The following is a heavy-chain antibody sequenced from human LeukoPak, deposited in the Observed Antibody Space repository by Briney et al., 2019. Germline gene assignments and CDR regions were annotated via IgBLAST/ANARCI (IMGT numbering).Heavy chain of an antibody. CDR3: ARASAADCSSTSCYVGDFDY. J-gene: IGHJ4*02. V-gene: IGHV3-21*01. D-gene: IGHD2-2*01. CDR1: GLTFSSYS. Sequence: GGSLRLSCAASGLTFSSYSMNWVRQAPGKGLEWVSSISSSSSYIYYADSVKGRFTISRDNAKNSLYLQMNSLRAEDTAVYYCARASAADCSSTSCYVGDFDYWGQGTLVTVSS. CDR2: ISSSSSYI.